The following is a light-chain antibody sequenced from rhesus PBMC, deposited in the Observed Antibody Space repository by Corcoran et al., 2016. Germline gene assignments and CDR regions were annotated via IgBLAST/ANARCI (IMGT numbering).Light chain of an antibody. J-gene: IGLJ1*01. CDR2: DVT. CDR3: CSYAGTDIFYV. V-gene: IGLV2-32*01. Sequence: ALTQPRSVSGSPGQSVTISCAGTSSDIGRYNFVSWYQFHPGTAPRLIVYDVTYRASGVSNRFSGSKSGNTASLTISRLQAEDEADYFCCSYAGTDIFYVFGGGTRLIVL. CDR1: SSDIGRYNF.